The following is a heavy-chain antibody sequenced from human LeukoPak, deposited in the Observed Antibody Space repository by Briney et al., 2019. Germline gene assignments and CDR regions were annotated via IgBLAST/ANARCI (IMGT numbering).Heavy chain of an antibody. CDR3: ARVRGSGYYYYYYMDV. V-gene: IGHV4-34*01. D-gene: IGHD3-10*01. J-gene: IGHJ6*03. Sequence: PSETLSLTCAVYGGSFSGYSWSWIRQPPGKGLEWIGEINHSGSTNYNPSLKSRVTISVDTSKNQFSLKLSSVTAADTAVYYCARVRGSGYYYYYYMDVWGKGTTVTISS. CDR1: GGSFSGYS. CDR2: INHSGST.